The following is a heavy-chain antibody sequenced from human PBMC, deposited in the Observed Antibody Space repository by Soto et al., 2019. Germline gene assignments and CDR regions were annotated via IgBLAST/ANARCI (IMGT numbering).Heavy chain of an antibody. D-gene: IGHD3-3*01. CDR1: GGSFSSSTYY. J-gene: IGHJ4*02. CDR3: ASAPGFNLLDF. CDR2: IFHSGST. Sequence: SETLSLTCIVSGGSFSSSTYYGGWIRQPPGKGLEWIGSIFHSGSTYYNPSLKSRVTLSVDTSKNRFYLRLSSVTAADSAVYYCASAPGFNLLDFWGQGTLVTVSS. V-gene: IGHV4-39*01.